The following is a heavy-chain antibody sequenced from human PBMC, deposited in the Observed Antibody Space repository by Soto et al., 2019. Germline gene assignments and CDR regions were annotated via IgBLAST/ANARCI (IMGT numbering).Heavy chain of an antibody. Sequence: EVQLVASGGVVVQPGGSLRLSCAASGFTFDDYTMHWVRQAPGKGLEWVSLISWDGGSTYYADSVKGRFTISRDNSKNSLYLQMNSLRTEDTALYYCASTRSSSRAGDAFDIWGQGTMVTVSS. CDR3: ASTRSSSRAGDAFDI. CDR1: GFTFDDYT. J-gene: IGHJ3*02. D-gene: IGHD6-13*01. CDR2: ISWDGGST. V-gene: IGHV3-43*01.